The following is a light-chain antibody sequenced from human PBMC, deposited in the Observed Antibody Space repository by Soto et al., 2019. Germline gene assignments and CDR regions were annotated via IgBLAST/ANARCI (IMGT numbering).Light chain of an antibody. V-gene: IGLV7-43*01. CDR2: XTX. CDR1: TGAVTSGYY. Sequence: QAVVTQEPSLTVSPGGTVTLTCASSTGAVTSGYYPNWFQQKPGXXXXXXXYXTXXXXXXXXXXXSXXXXXXXXXXXLSGVQPEDEAEYYCLLYYGGAQVFGGGTKLTVL. J-gene: IGLJ2*01. CDR3: LLYYGGAQV.